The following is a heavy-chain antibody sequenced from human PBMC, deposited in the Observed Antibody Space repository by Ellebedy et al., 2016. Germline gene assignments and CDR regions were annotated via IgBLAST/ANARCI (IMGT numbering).Heavy chain of an antibody. D-gene: IGHD2-2*01. V-gene: IGHV3-30*03. CDR3: ARGESSTSWEEGYWFDP. J-gene: IGHJ5*02. CDR1: GFSFSNYG. Sequence: GESLKISCAASGFSFSNYGLDWVRQAPGKGLEWVAVTSDDETSKHYADSVKGRFTISRDNSRRTLYLQMNSLRAEDTAVYYCARGESSTSWEEGYWFDPWGQGTLVTVSS. CDR2: TSDDETSK.